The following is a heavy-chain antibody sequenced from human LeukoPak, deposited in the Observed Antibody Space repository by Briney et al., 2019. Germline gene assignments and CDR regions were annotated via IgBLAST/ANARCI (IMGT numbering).Heavy chain of an antibody. J-gene: IGHJ4*02. Sequence: GGSLRLSCAASGFTFNSYAMSWVRQAPGKGLEWDSSISGSGGSTYYADSVKGRFTISRDNSKNTLYLQMNSLRAEDTAVYYCAKDMYYDSSGPVFDYWGQGTLVTVSS. CDR3: AKDMYYDSSGPVFDY. CDR1: GFTFNSYA. V-gene: IGHV3-23*01. D-gene: IGHD3-22*01. CDR2: ISGSGGST.